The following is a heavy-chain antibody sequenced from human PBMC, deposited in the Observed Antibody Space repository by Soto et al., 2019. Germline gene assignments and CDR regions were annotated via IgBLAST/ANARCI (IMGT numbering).Heavy chain of an antibody. Sequence: SETLCLTWAGYGGSLSGYCWSWCRQPPGKGLEWIGEINHSGSTNYNPSLKSRVTISVDTSKNQFSLKLSSVTAADTAVYYCARALWFGAYYYYGMDVWGQGTTGT. CDR1: GGSLSGYC. CDR3: ARALWFGAYYYYGMDV. J-gene: IGHJ6*02. CDR2: INHSGST. D-gene: IGHD3-10*01. V-gene: IGHV4-34*01.